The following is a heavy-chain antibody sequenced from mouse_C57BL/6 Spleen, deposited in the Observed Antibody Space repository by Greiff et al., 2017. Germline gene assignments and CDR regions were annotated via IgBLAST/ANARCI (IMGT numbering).Heavy chain of an antibody. D-gene: IGHD4-1*01. V-gene: IGHV5-9-1*02. Sequence: EVQRVESGAGLVKPGGSLKLSCAASGFTFSSYAMSWVRQTPEKRLEWVAYISSGGDYIYYADTVKGRFTISRDNARNTLYLQMSSLKSEHTAMYYCTRDVSTNRDGLDYWGQGTTLTVAS. CDR2: ISSGGDYI. CDR3: TRDVSTNRDGLDY. CDR1: GFTFSSYA. J-gene: IGHJ2*01.